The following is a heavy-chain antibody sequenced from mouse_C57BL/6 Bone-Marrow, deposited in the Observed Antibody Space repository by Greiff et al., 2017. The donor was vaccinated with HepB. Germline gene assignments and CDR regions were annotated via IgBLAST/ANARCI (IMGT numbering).Heavy chain of an antibody. D-gene: IGHD4-1*01. CDR2: IDPSDSYT. J-gene: IGHJ1*03. CDR3: AKERNWDHWYFDV. V-gene: IGHV1-50*01. Sequence: QVQLQQSGAELVKPGASVKLSCKASGYTFTSYWMQWVKQRPGQGLEWIGEIDPSDSYTNYNQKFKGKATLTVDTSSSTAYMQHSSLTSEDSAVYYCAKERNWDHWYFDVWGTGTTVTVSS. CDR1: GYTFTSYW.